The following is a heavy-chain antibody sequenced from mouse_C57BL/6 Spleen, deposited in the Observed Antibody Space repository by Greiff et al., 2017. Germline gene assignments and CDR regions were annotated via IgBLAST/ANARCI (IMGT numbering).Heavy chain of an antibody. V-gene: IGHV5-17*01. CDR2: ISSGSSTI. CDR3: ANYGSSYAMDY. D-gene: IGHD1-1*01. J-gene: IGHJ4*01. CDR1: GFTFSDYG. Sequence: DVHLVESGGGLVKPGGSLKLSCAASGFTFSDYGMHWVRQAPEKGLEWVAYISSGSSTIYYADTVKGRFTISRDNAKNTLFLQMTSLRSEDTAMYYCANYGSSYAMDYWGQGTSVTVSS.